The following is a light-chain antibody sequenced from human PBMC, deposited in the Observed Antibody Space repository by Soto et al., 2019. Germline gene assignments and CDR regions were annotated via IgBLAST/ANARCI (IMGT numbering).Light chain of an antibody. CDR1: SSDVGGYNY. CDR3: SSYAGSSNV. J-gene: IGLJ1*01. CDR2: EVN. Sequence: QSVLTQPPSASGSPGQSVAISCTGTSSDVGGYNYVSWYQQHPGKAPKLMIYEVNKRPSGVPGRSSGSKSGNTASLTVSGLQAEDEADYYCSSYAGSSNVFGTGTKVTVL. V-gene: IGLV2-8*01.